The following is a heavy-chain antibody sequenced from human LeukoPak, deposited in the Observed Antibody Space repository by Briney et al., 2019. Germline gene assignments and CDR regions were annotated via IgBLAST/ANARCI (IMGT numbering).Heavy chain of an antibody. Sequence: ASEKVSCKASGYTFSNYGITWVRQAPGQGLEWMGWISAYNGKTNYAQKFQGRVTMTTDTSTNTAYMELRNLISDDTAVYFCARDGPDYGDYINFDYWGQGTLVTVSS. CDR1: GYTFSNYG. CDR2: ISAYNGKT. V-gene: IGHV1-18*01. D-gene: IGHD4-17*01. J-gene: IGHJ4*02. CDR3: ARDGPDYGDYINFDY.